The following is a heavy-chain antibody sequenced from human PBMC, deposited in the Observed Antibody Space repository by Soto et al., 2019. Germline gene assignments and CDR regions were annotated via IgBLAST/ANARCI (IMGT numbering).Heavy chain of an antibody. CDR3: ARCVYDRSGYYYVAGVWFDP. CDR2: IIPIFGTA. Sequence: QVQLVQSGAEVKKPGSSVKVSCKASGGTFSSYAISWVRQAPGQGLEGMGGIIPIFGTANYAQKFQGRVTITADESTSKAYMELRSLRSEDTAVYYCARCVYDRSGYYYVAGVWFDPWCPGTLVSVSS. CDR1: GGTFSSYA. V-gene: IGHV1-69*01. D-gene: IGHD3-22*01. J-gene: IGHJ5*02.